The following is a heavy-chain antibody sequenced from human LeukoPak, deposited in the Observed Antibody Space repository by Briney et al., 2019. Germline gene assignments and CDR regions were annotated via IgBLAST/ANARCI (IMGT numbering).Heavy chain of an antibody. CDR1: GGTFSSYA. D-gene: IGHD3-9*01. CDR3: AREGSSLVKTLDAFDI. CDR2: IIPILGIA. Sequence: AASVKVSCKASGGTFSSYAISWVRQAPGQGLEWMGRIIPILGIANYAQKFQGRVTITADKSTSTAYMELSSLRSEDTAVYYCAREGSSLVKTLDAFDIWGQGTMVTVSS. J-gene: IGHJ3*02. V-gene: IGHV1-69*04.